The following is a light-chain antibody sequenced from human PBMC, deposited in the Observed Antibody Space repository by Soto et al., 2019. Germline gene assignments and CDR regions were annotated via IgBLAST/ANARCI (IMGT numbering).Light chain of an antibody. CDR2: LGS. V-gene: IGKV2-28*01. CDR1: QSLLHSNGYNY. J-gene: IGKJ3*01. Sequence: DIVMTQSPLSLPVTPGEPASISCRSSQSLLHSNGYNYLDWYVKKPGQSPQLLIYLGSNRASGVPDRFSGSGSGTDFTLKISRVEAEDVGVYYCMQALQTPWTFGPGTKVDIK. CDR3: MQALQTPWT.